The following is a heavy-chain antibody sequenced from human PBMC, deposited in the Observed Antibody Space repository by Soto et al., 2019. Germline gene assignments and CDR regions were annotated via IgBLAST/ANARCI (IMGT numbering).Heavy chain of an antibody. V-gene: IGHV3-15*01. Sequence: SRTVARAAAEDSFTSWSTTWVSKAPGKGLEWVGRIKSKTDGGTTDYAAPVGGRFTISRDDSKNTLYVQLNSLKTEDTAVYYCTTDSILAPLFHWGQGTLVTVSS. D-gene: IGHD3-3*02. CDR3: TTDSILAPLFH. J-gene: IGHJ4*02. CDR1: EDSFTSWS. CDR2: IKSKTDGGTT.